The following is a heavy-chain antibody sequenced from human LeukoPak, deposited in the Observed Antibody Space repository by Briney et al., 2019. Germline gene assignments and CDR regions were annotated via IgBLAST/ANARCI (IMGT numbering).Heavy chain of an antibody. J-gene: IGHJ4*02. CDR2: IKQDGSEK. V-gene: IGHV3-7*01. D-gene: IGHD5-18*01. Sequence: GGSLRLSCAASGFTFSSYWMSWVRQAPGKGLEWVAKIKQDGSEKNYVDSVKGRFTISRDNAKNSLYLQMNSLRVEDTAVYYCARGGHLWFYLFDYRGQGTLVTVSS. CDR1: GFTFSSYW. CDR3: ARGGHLWFYLFDY.